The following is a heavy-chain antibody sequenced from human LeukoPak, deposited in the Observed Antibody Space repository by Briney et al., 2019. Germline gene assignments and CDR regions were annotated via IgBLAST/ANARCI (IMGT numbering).Heavy chain of an antibody. D-gene: IGHD3-22*01. Sequence: GGSLRLSCAASGFTFSSYEMNWVRQAPGKGVEWVSYISSSDNTIHYADSVKGRFTISRDNAKNSLYLQMNSLRAEDTAVYYCARDQRYYYDSSGTYYFDYWGQGTLVTVSS. CDR3: ARDQRYYYDSSGTYYFDY. CDR2: ISSSDNTI. J-gene: IGHJ4*02. V-gene: IGHV3-48*03. CDR1: GFTFSSYE.